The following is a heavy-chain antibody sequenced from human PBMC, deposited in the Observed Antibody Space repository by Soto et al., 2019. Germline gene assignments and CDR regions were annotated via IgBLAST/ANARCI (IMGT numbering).Heavy chain of an antibody. Sequence: SETLSLTCTVSGGSISNYYWNWIRQSPGKGLEWIGYIYSSGSTHYNTSLQNRVTISIDTSKNQVSLKVNSVTAADTAVYYCARDHPHSYGVYYFDYWGQGTPVTVSS. CDR2: IYSSGST. V-gene: IGHV4-59*01. J-gene: IGHJ4*02. CDR1: GGSISNYY. D-gene: IGHD5-18*01. CDR3: ARDHPHSYGVYYFDY.